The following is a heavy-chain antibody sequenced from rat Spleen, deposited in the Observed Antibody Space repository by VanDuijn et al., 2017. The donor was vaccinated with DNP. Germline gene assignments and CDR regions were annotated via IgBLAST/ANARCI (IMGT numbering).Heavy chain of an antibody. Sequence: EVQLVESGGGLVQPGRSLKLSCVASGFTFNNYWMTWIRKAPGKGLEWIASITHIGGRTYYPDSVKGRFTVSRDDAKSTLYLQMNSLRSEDTATYYCTREDWVLDYWGQGVMVTVSS. CDR2: ITHIGGRT. D-gene: IGHD5-1*01. CDR3: TREDWVLDY. V-gene: IGHV5-31*01. CDR1: GFTFNNYW. J-gene: IGHJ2*01.